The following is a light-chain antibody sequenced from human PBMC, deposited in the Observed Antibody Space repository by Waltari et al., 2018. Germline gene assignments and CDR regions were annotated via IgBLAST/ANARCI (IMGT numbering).Light chain of an antibody. V-gene: IGKV2-28*01. J-gene: IGKJ4*01. Sequence: DIVMTQSPLSLPVTPGEPASISCRSSQSLLHSNGYNYLDWDLQKPVQSPQILIYLGSNRAYGVPGKFSGRGSGTGFTLKISRVEAEDVGVYYCMQARQTPITFGGGTKVEIK. CDR3: MQARQTPIT. CDR1: QSLLHSNGYNY. CDR2: LGS.